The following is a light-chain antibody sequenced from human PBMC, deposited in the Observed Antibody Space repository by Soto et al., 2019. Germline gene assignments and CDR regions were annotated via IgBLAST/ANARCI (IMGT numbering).Light chain of an antibody. V-gene: IGLV1-40*01. CDR1: SSNIGAGYD. CDR3: QSYDSSLSGVV. Sequence: QSVLTQPPSVSGAPGQRVTISCTGSSSNIGAGYDVHWYQQLPGTAPKLLIYGNSNRPSGVPDRFSGSKSGTSASLAITELQAEDEADYYCQSYDSSLSGVVFGGGTKVTVL. CDR2: GNS. J-gene: IGLJ2*01.